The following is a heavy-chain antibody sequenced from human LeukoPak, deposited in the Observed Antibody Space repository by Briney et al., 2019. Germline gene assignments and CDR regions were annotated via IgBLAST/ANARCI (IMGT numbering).Heavy chain of an antibody. J-gene: IGHJ4*02. CDR2: IRYDGSNK. CDR3: AKDHRHDYGDYDGYFDY. V-gene: IGHV3-30*02. CDR1: GFTFSSYG. Sequence: PGGSLRLSCAASGFTFSSYGIHWVRQAPGKGLEWVAFIRYDGSNKYYADSVKGRFTISRDNSKNTLYLQMNSLRAEDTAVYYCAKDHRHDYGDYDGYFDYWGQGTLATVSS. D-gene: IGHD4-17*01.